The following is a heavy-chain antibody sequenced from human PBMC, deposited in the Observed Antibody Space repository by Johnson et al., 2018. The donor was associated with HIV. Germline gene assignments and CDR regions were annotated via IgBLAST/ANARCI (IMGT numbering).Heavy chain of an antibody. D-gene: IGHD2-15*01. CDR3: ARPDSVVGVANAFDI. J-gene: IGHJ3*02. CDR1: RFTFNKYT. Sequence: VQLVESGGGVVQPGRSLRLSCAASRFTFNKYTMHWVRQAPGKGLEWVAVISYDGSNKYYADSVKGRFTISRDNSKNTLYLQMNSLRAEDTAVYYCARPDSVVGVANAFDIWGQGTMVTVSS. CDR2: ISYDGSNK. V-gene: IGHV3-30-3*01.